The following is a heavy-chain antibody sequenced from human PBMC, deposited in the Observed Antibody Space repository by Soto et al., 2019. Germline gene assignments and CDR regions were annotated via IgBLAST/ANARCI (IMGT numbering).Heavy chain of an antibody. Sequence: SETLSLTCTVSGGSISPFYWSWIRQPPGKGLEWIGYIYYSGSTNYNPSLKSRVTISVDTSKNQFSLKLSSVTAADTAVYYCARRYYGSMGYYVLFDYWGQGTLVTVS. D-gene: IGHD3-22*01. CDR1: GGSISPFY. CDR3: ARRYYGSMGYYVLFDY. V-gene: IGHV4-59*01. J-gene: IGHJ4*02. CDR2: IYYSGST.